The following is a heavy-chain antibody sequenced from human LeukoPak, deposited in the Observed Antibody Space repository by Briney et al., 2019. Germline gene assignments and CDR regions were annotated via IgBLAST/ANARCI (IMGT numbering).Heavy chain of an antibody. CDR1: GFTFSSYW. CDR3: ARDPVEVVTFFDY. D-gene: IGHD4-23*01. CDR2: IKQDGSEK. Sequence: GGSLRLSCAASGFTFSSYWMSWVRQAPGEGLEWVANIKQDGSEKYYVDSVKGRFPISRDNAKNSLYLQMNSLRAEDTAVYYCARDPVEVVTFFDYWGQGTLVTVSS. V-gene: IGHV3-7*04. J-gene: IGHJ4*02.